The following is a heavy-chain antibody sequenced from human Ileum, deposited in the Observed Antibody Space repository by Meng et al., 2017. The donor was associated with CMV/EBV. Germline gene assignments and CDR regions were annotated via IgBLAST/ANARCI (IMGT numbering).Heavy chain of an antibody. V-gene: IGHV3-23*03. CDR1: GFTFGNFA. CDR3: ARGKDCSGGGCYGSPYYGMDV. Sequence: GGSLRLSCAASGFTFGNFAMSWARQAPGKGLEWVSVIYSGNTGTQYSESVRGRFTISRDTSTNTLYLQMNSLRADDTAVYYCARGKDCSGGGCYGSPYYGMDVWGQGTAVTVSS. D-gene: IGHD2-15*01. J-gene: IGHJ6*02. CDR2: IYSGNTGT.